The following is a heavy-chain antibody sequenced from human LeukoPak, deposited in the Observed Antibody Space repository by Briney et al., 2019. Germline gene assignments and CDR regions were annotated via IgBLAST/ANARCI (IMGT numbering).Heavy chain of an antibody. CDR1: GEPFRGFF. CDR3: ARGIFYGGRNQYIWLDL. D-gene: IGHD4-23*01. CDR2: VSHSGSS. V-gene: IGHV4-34*01. Sequence: SETLSLTCAVYGEPFRGFFWSWIRQAPGKGLEWIGEVSHSGSSNYNPSLKSRINISLDTSKSQFSLRLTSVTAADTAVYYCARGIFYGGRNQYIWLDLWGQGTLVTVSP. J-gene: IGHJ5*02.